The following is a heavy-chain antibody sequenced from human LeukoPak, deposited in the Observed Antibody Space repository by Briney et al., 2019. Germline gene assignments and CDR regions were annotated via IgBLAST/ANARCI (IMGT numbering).Heavy chain of an antibody. CDR1: GYSISSGYY. D-gene: IGHD3-10*01. CDR3: ASYYASGVSAYDYFGMDV. Sequence: SETLSLTCAVSGYSISSGYYWGWIRQPPGKRLEWIASMYHTTATNHNPSLKTRVTITMATSKYQFSLRLCSLTAPHTAAYRCASYYASGVSAYDYFGMDVWGKGSTVSVSS. J-gene: IGHJ6*04. V-gene: IGHV4-38-2*01. CDR2: MYHTTAT.